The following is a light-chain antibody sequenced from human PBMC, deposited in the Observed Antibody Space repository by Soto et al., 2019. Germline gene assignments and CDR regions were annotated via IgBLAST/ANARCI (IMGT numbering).Light chain of an antibody. Sequence: DIVMTQSPDSLAVSLGERATINCKSSQSVLSNSNNLNYLAWYQQKPGQPPKVLIYWASTRESGVPDRFSGSGSVTDFTLAVSSLRAEDVAVYFCQLYYSTLRVTFGGGTKVEIK. J-gene: IGKJ4*01. CDR3: QLYYSTLRVT. CDR2: WAS. CDR1: QSVLSNSNNLNY. V-gene: IGKV4-1*01.